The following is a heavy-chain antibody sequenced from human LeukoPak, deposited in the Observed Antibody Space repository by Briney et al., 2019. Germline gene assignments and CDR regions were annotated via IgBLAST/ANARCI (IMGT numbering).Heavy chain of an antibody. V-gene: IGHV3-23*01. Sequence: GGSLRLSCAGSGFTFSSYGMSWVRHAPGKGLEWVSSISRSGGSTYYADSVKGRFTMSRDNSKNTLYLQMNSLRAEDTAVYYCAKGGYGSESYGYWFDPWGQGTPVTVSS. CDR3: AKGGYGSESYGYWFDP. CDR1: GFTFSSYG. CDR2: ISRSGGST. D-gene: IGHD3-10*01. J-gene: IGHJ5*02.